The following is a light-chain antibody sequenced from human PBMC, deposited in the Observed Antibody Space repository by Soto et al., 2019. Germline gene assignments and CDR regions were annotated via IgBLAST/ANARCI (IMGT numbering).Light chain of an antibody. CDR3: QKYNSAPWT. Sequence: DIQMTQSPSSLSASVGDRVAITCRASQGMSDYLAWYQQKPGKVPKLLIYAASTLQSGVPSRFSGSGSGRDFTLTISSLQPEDVATYYCQKYNSAPWTFGQGTKVEIK. V-gene: IGKV1-27*01. J-gene: IGKJ1*01. CDR1: QGMSDY. CDR2: AAS.